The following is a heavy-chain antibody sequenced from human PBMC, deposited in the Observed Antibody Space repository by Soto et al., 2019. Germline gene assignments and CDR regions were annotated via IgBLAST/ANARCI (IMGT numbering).Heavy chain of an antibody. CDR3: PKECGRGFDLCGS. Sequence: QEQVVEAGGGVAQPGTSLRLSCTVSGFIFNNYGMQWVRQAPGKGLEWVAVRSEDGNRKYYVDSVKGRFTVSRDNSNHWVYLQMNSLRAEDAAVYDCPKECGRGFDLCGSWGKGTLVTVSS. CDR1: GFIFNNYG. CDR2: RSEDGNRK. V-gene: IGHV3-30*18. J-gene: IGHJ5*02. D-gene: IGHD5-12*01.